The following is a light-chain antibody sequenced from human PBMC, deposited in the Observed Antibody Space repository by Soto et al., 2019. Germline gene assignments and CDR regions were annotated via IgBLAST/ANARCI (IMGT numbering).Light chain of an antibody. V-gene: IGKV3-15*01. J-gene: IGKJ1*01. CDR1: QSVSSN. Sequence: EIVMTQSPATLSVSPGERATLSCRASQSVSSNLAWYQQKPGQAPRLLIYGASTRATGIPARFSGSGSGTEFTLTISRLQSEDVAVYYCQQDNNWPGTFGQGTQVEIK. CDR2: GAS. CDR3: QQDNNWPGT.